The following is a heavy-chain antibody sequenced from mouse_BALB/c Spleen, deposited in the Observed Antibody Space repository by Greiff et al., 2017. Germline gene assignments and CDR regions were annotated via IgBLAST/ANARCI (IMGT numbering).Heavy chain of an antibody. Sequence: DVKLVESGGGLVQPGGSLKLSCAASGFTFSSYTMSWVRQTPEKRLEWVAYISNGGGSTYYPDTVKGRFTISRDNAKNTLYLQMSSLKSEDTAMYYCARRLTTALYYAMDDWGQGTSVTVSS. J-gene: IGHJ4*01. CDR3: ARRLTTALYYAMDD. CDR1: GFTFSSYT. D-gene: IGHD1-2*01. V-gene: IGHV5-12-2*01. CDR2: ISNGGGST.